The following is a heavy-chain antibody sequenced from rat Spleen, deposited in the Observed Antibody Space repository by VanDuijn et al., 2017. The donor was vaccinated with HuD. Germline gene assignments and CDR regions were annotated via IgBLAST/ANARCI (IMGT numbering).Heavy chain of an antibody. CDR3: ANAEFGVGWFAY. Sequence: EVQLVESGGGLVQPGRSLKLSCVASGFTFSDYNMAWVRQAPKKGLEWVATIIYDGTRAFYRDSVQGRFTISRDNAKSTLYLQMDSLRSEDTATYYCANAEFGVGWFAYWGQGTLVTVSS. D-gene: IGHD4-3*01. CDR2: IIYDGTRA. CDR1: GFTFSDYN. J-gene: IGHJ3*01. V-gene: IGHV5S10*01.